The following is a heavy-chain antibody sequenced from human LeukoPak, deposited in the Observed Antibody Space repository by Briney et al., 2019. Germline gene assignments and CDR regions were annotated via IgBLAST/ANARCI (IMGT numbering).Heavy chain of an antibody. Sequence: SETLSLTCAVSGYSISSGYYWGWIRQPPGKGLEYIGSIYHSGSTYYNPSLKSRVTISVDTSKNQFSLKLSSVTAADTAMYYCARQALLQGSATYFDYWGQGTLVTVSS. CDR3: ARQALLQGSATYFDY. CDR1: GYSISSGYY. J-gene: IGHJ4*02. D-gene: IGHD2-15*01. V-gene: IGHV4-38-2*01. CDR2: IYHSGST.